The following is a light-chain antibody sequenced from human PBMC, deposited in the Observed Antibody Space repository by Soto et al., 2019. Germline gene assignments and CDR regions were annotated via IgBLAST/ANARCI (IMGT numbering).Light chain of an antibody. J-gene: IGLJ2*01. CDR2: DVS. CDR3: SSYTSSSTFVV. V-gene: IGLV2-14*01. Sequence: QSALTQPASVSGSSGQSITISCTGTSSDVGGYNYVSWYQQHPGKAPKLMISDVSNRPSGVSNRFSGSKSGNTASLTISGLQAEDEADYSCSSYTSSSTFVVFGGGTKLTVL. CDR1: SSDVGGYNY.